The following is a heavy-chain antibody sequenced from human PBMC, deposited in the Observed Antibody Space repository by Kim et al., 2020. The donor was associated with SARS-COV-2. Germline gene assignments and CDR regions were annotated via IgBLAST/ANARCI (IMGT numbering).Heavy chain of an antibody. CDR3: ARDYGGTDSFDF. Sequence: SETLSLTCNVSGGSLTSGGFYWGWFRQRPNSALEWIDHIFPMGTPYYNRPLRSQITMQVDTSQNKFPLNLHPVMAADTPAFPCARDYGGTDSFDFWGRG. D-gene: IGHD3-16*01. CDR2: IFPMGTP. J-gene: IGHJ4*02. CDR1: GGSLTSGGFY. V-gene: IGHV4-31*01.